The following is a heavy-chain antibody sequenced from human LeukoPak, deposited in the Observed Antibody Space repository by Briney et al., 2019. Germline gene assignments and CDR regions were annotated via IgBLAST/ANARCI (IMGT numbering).Heavy chain of an antibody. J-gene: IGHJ4*02. CDR2: ISSSSSYT. D-gene: IGHD3-22*01. CDR1: GFTFSDYY. V-gene: IGHV3-11*06. CDR3: ARDREYYYDSSGYREIDY. Sequence: GGSLRLSCAASGFTFSDYYMSWIRQAPGKGLEWVSYISSSSSYTNYADSVKGRFTISRDNAKNSLYLQMNSLRAGDTAVYYCARDREYYYDSSGYREIDYWGQGTLVTVSS.